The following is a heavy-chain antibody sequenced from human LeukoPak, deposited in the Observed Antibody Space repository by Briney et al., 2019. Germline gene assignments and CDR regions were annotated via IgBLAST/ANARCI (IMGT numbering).Heavy chain of an antibody. D-gene: IGHD1-1*01. J-gene: IGHJ4*02. CDR1: GFTFTDYA. CDR2: ISGSGTIT. CDR3: AYLGLSSDWNDVPGPQIDY. Sequence: GGSLRLSCAASGFTFTDYAMNWVRQAPGKGLERVSTISGSGTITYYADSVRGRFTISRDYSTNTLYLQMSSLRAEDTAIYYCAYLGLSSDWNDVPGPQIDYWGQGTPVTVSS. V-gene: IGHV3-23*01.